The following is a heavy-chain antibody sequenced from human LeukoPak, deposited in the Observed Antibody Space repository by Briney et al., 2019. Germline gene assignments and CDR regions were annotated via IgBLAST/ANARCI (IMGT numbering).Heavy chain of an antibody. CDR3: AKRGPGSPQSGKYYFDY. Sequence: GVSLRLSCAASGFTFSSYGMTWVRQAPGKGLEWVSAISGSAATTFYADSVKVRFTISRDNSKNTLYLQMNSLRAEDTAVYYCAKRGPGSPQSGKYYFDYWGQGTLVTVSS. CDR1: GFTFSSYG. V-gene: IGHV3-23*01. CDR2: ISGSAATT. D-gene: IGHD3-10*01. J-gene: IGHJ4*02.